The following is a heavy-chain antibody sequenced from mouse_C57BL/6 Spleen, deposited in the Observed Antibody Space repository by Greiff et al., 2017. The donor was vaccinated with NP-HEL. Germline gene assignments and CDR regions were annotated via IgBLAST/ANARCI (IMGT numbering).Heavy chain of an antibody. D-gene: IGHD2-1*01. V-gene: IGHV2-2*01. CDR3: ARRGGGNYVYAMDY. Sequence: VQGVESGPGLVQPSQSLSITCTVSGFSLTSYGVHWVRQSPGKGLEWLGVIWSGGSTDYNAAFISRLSISKDNSKSQVFFKMNSLQADDTAIYYCARRGGGNYVYAMDYWGQGTSVTVSS. J-gene: IGHJ4*01. CDR2: IWSGGST. CDR1: GFSLTSYG.